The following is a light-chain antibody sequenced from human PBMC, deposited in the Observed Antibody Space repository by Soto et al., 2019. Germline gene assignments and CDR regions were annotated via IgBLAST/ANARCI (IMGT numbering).Light chain of an antibody. Sequence: SYELTQPPSVSVAPGQAATITCGGYLIGSKSVHWYQQKPGQAPVLVVYADSDRPSGIPERFSGSNSGNTATLTISRVEAGDEAAYYCQVWDFVTVFGGGTKLTVL. V-gene: IGLV3-21*02. CDR3: QVWDFVTV. J-gene: IGLJ2*01. CDR1: LIGSKS. CDR2: ADS.